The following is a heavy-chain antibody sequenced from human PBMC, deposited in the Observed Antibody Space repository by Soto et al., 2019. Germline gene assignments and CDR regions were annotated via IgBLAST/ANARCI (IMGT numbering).Heavy chain of an antibody. V-gene: IGHV3-23*01. CDR3: AKADSGYSYGYLALHHDY. J-gene: IGHJ4*02. CDR2: ISGSGGST. D-gene: IGHD5-18*01. Sequence: GGSLRLSCAASGVTFSSYAMSWVRQAPGKGLEWVSAISGSGGSTYYADSVKGRFTISRDNSKNTLYLQMNSLRAEDTAVYYCAKADSGYSYGYLALHHDYWGQGTLVTVSS. CDR1: GVTFSSYA.